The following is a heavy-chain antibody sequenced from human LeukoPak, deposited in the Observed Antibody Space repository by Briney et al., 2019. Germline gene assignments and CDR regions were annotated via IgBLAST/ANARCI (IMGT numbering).Heavy chain of an antibody. V-gene: IGHV4-59*08. CDR1: GGSISSYY. Sequence: SETLSLTCTVSGGSISSYYWSWIRQPPGKGLEWIGYIYYSGSTNYNPSLKSRVTISVDTSKNQFSLRLSSVTAADTAVYYCARGDYNDFPYWFDPWGQGTLVTVSS. D-gene: IGHD3-3*01. J-gene: IGHJ5*02. CDR3: ARGDYNDFPYWFDP. CDR2: IYYSGST.